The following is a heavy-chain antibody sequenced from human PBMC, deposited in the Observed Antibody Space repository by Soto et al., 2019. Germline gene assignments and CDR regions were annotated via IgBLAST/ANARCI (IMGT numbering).Heavy chain of an antibody. D-gene: IGHD3-22*01. CDR3: ARDLGYYASSGYFDY. CDR2: ISSSGDIT. V-gene: IGHV3-11*01. Sequence: GGSLRLSCAASGFTFSDYQMSWIRQAPGKGLEWVSYISSSGDITYYADPVKGRFTISRDNAKNSLYLQMNSLRAEDTAVYYCARDLGYYASSGYFDYWGQGTLVTVSS. CDR1: GFTFSDYQ. J-gene: IGHJ4*02.